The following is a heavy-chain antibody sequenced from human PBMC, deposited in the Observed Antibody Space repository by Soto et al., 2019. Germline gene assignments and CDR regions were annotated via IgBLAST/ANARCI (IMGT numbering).Heavy chain of an antibody. CDR2: IIPIFGTA. D-gene: IGHD2-21*02. Sequence: GASVKVSCKASGGTFSSYAISWVRQAPGQGLEWMGGIIPIFGTANYAQKLQGRVTITADESTSTAYMELSSLRSEDTAVYYCARDRILTCGNSLKIERVSWRYYGMDVWGQGTTVSVSS. J-gene: IGHJ6*02. CDR3: ARDRILTCGNSLKIERVSWRYYGMDV. CDR1: GGTFSSYA. V-gene: IGHV1-69*13.